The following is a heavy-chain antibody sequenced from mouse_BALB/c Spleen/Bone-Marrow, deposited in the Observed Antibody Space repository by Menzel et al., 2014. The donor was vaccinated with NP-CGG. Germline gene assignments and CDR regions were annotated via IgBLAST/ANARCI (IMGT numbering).Heavy chain of an antibody. CDR2: IDPAIFI. J-gene: IGHJ1*01. CDR3: ASYRYGWYFDV. D-gene: IGHD2-14*01. V-gene: IGHV14-3*02. Sequence: VQLQQSGAELVKPGASVKLSCTASGFNIKDTYLHWVKQRPEQGLDWIGRIDPAIFIKCDPKFQGKATITADTSSNTAYLHLSSLTSEDTAVYYCASYRYGWYFDVWGAGTTVTVSS. CDR1: GFNIKDTY.